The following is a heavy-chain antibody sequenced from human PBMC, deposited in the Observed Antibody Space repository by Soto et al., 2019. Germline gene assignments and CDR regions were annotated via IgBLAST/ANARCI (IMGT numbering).Heavy chain of an antibody. D-gene: IGHD6-13*01. Sequence: QVQLVQSGAEVKKPGASVKVSCKASGYTFTGYYMHWVRQAPGQGLEWMGWINPNSGGTNYAQKFQGRVTMTRDTSIRTAYMELSRLRSDDTAVYYCARGEILAAALYYGMDVWGQGTTVTVSS. J-gene: IGHJ6*02. V-gene: IGHV1-2*02. CDR2: INPNSGGT. CDR3: ARGEILAAALYYGMDV. CDR1: GYTFTGYY.